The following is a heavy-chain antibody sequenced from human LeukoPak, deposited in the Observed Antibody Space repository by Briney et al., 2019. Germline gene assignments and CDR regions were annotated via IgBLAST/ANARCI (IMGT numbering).Heavy chain of an antibody. V-gene: IGHV3-48*03. CDR1: GFTFSSYE. CDR2: ISSSGSTI. Sequence: GGSLRLSCAASGFTFSSYEMNWVRQAPGKGLEWVSYISSSGSTIYYADSVKGRFTISRDNAKNSLYLQMNSLRAEDTAVYYCAREGPSTPSEDIVVVVAATPPSFDYWGQGTLVTVSS. CDR3: AREGPSTPSEDIVVVVAATPPSFDY. D-gene: IGHD2-15*01. J-gene: IGHJ4*02.